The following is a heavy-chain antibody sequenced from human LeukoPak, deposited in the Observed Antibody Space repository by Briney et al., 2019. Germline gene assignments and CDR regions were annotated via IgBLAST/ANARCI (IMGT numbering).Heavy chain of an antibody. V-gene: IGHV3-66*02. Sequence: GGSLRLSCAASGFTVSSNYMSWVRQAPGKGLEWVSVIYSGGSTYYADSVKGRFTISRDNSKNTLYLQMNSLRAEDTAVYYCARDPDGKVDAFDIWGQGTMVTVSS. J-gene: IGHJ3*02. CDR2: IYSGGST. CDR3: ARDPDGKVDAFDI. D-gene: IGHD4-17*01. CDR1: GFTVSSNY.